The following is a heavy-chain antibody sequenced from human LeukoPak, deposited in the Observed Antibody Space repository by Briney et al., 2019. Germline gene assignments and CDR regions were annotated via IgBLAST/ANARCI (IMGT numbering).Heavy chain of an antibody. CDR3: ARSSGSYSPFHY. J-gene: IGHJ4*02. Sequence: EASVKVSCKASGFTFTDYYIHWVRQAPGQGLEWMGWINPSSGGTNYAQEFQGRVTMTRAISTSTAYMELTGLRSDDTAVYYCARSSGSYSPFHYWGQGTLVTVSS. CDR2: INPSSGGT. D-gene: IGHD1-26*01. V-gene: IGHV1-2*02. CDR1: GFTFTDYY.